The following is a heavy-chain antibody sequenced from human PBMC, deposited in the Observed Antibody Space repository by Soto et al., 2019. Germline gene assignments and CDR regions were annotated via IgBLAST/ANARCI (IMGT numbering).Heavy chain of an antibody. CDR3: AKDLNHEGAILDY. CDR1: GFTFSSYG. D-gene: IGHD2-21*01. Sequence: GGSLRLSCAASGFTFSSYGMHWVRQAPGKGLEWVAVISYDGSNKYYADSVKGRFTISRDNSKNTLYLQMNSLRAEDTAVYYCAKDLNHEGAILDYWGQGTLVTVSS. V-gene: IGHV3-30*18. CDR2: ISYDGSNK. J-gene: IGHJ4*02.